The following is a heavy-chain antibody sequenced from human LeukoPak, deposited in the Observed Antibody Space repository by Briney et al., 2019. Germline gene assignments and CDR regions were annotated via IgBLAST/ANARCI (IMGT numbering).Heavy chain of an antibody. CDR1: GGSISSYY. D-gene: IGHD3-3*01. Sequence: PSETLSLTCTVSGGSISSYYWSWIRQPPGKGLEWIGYIYYSGSTNYNPSLKSRVTISVDTSKNQFSLKLSSVTAADTAVYYCARESYYDFWSGKGYFDYWGQGTLVTVSS. CDR3: ARESYYDFWSGKGYFDY. V-gene: IGHV4-59*12. CDR2: IYYSGST. J-gene: IGHJ4*02.